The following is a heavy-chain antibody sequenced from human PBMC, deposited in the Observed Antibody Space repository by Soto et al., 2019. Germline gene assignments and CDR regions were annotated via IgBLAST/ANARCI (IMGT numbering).Heavy chain of an antibody. CDR1: GFTFSSYS. J-gene: IGHJ1*01. CDR2: ISSSSSTI. CDR3: ASRGYYDSSGYKYFQH. D-gene: IGHD3-22*01. V-gene: IGHV3-48*02. Sequence: TGGSLRLSCSASGFTFSSYSMNWVRQAPCKGLEWVSYISSSSSTIYYADSVKGRFTISRDNAKNSLYLQMNSLRDEDTAVYYCASRGYYDSSGYKYFQHWGQGTLVTVSS.